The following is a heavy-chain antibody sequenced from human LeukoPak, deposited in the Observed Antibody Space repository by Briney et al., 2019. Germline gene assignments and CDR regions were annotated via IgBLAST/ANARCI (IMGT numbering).Heavy chain of an antibody. Sequence: SETLSLTCTVSGASISSYYWSWIRQPAGKGLEWIGRIYATGSTNYNPSLESRVTMSVDTSKNHLSLKVTSVTAADTAVYYCARAGDSSSWYWDYWGQGTLVTVSS. V-gene: IGHV4-4*07. J-gene: IGHJ4*02. CDR2: IYATGST. CDR1: GASISSYY. CDR3: ARAGDSSSWYWDY. D-gene: IGHD6-13*01.